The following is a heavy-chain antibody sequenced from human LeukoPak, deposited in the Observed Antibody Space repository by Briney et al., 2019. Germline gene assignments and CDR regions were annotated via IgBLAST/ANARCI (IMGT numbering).Heavy chain of an antibody. CDR2: INPSGGGT. CDR3: ARDMLAVPSNWFDP. CDR1: GYTFTSYC. D-gene: IGHD2-8*01. J-gene: IGHJ5*02. V-gene: IGHV1-46*01. Sequence: GASVKVSCKASGYTFTSYCIHWVRQAPGQGLEWMGVINPSGGGTSYAQKFQGRVTMTRDTSTSTVYMDLRSLRSEDTAVYFCARDMLAVPSNWFDPWGQGTLVTVSS.